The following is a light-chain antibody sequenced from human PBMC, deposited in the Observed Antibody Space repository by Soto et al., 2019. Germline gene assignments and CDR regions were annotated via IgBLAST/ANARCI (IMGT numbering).Light chain of an antibody. CDR1: QSLGTY. V-gene: IGKV1-39*01. CDR2: AAS. Sequence: DIQMTQSPSSSSASIGDRVVITCRASQSLGTYLNWYQHKPGKAPDLLIYAASTLHSGVPSRVSGDGSGQNFTLTTTSLQPEDSALYYCQHPYSPPLTFGLGTTVEI. J-gene: IGKJ1*01. CDR3: QHPYSPPLT.